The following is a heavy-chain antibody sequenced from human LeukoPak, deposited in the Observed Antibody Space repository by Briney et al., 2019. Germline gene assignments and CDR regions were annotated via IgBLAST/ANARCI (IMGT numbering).Heavy chain of an antibody. Sequence: GGSLRLSCAASGFTFSSYEMNSVRQNPGKGLELLSYINGGGSTRYYADSVEGRFTISRDNAKNSLYLQMNSLRADDTAVYYCARYSSTWYVAFDIWGQGTMVTVSS. V-gene: IGHV3-48*03. J-gene: IGHJ3*02. CDR2: INGGGSTR. D-gene: IGHD6-13*01. CDR3: ARYSSTWYVAFDI. CDR1: GFTFSSYE.